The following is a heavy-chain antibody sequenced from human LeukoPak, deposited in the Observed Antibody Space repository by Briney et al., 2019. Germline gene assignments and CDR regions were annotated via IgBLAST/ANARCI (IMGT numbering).Heavy chain of an antibody. CDR1: GFTFSSYE. CDR2: ISSSGSTT. CDR3: ARAPRLYV. V-gene: IGHV3-48*03. J-gene: IGHJ6*02. Sequence: GGSRRLSCAASGFTFSSYEMNWVRQAPGKGLEWVSYISSSGSTTSYADSVKGRFTISRDNAKNSLYLQMNSLRAEDTAVYYCARAPRLYVWGQGTTVTVSS.